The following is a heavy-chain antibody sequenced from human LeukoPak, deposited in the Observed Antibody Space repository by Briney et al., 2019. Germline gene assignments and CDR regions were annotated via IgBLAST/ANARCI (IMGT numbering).Heavy chain of an antibody. D-gene: IGHD1-26*01. Sequence: GGSLRLSCAASGFTFSSYSMNWVRQAPGKGLEWVSYISSSSSTIYYADSVKGRFTISRDNSKNTLYLQMNSLRGDDTAIYYCTKASWEGVTTTYFDYWGQGTLVPVSS. CDR1: GFTFSSYS. J-gene: IGHJ4*02. CDR3: TKASWEGVTTTYFDY. CDR2: ISSSSSTI. V-gene: IGHV3-48*01.